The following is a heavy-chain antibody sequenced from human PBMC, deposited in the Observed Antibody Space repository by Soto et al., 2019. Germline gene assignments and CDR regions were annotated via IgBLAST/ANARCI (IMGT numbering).Heavy chain of an antibody. V-gene: IGHV3-23*01. CDR3: AKDLTMIRGVIYYGMDV. J-gene: IGHJ6*02. CDR1: GFTFSSYA. CDR2: ITSGGST. Sequence: EVQLLESGGGLVQPGGSLRLSCAASGFTFSSYAMSWVRQAPGKGLEWVSVITSGGSTYYADSVKGRFTISRDNSKNTLQLQMNSLRAEDTAVYCCAKDLTMIRGVIYYGMDVWGQGTTVTVSS. D-gene: IGHD3-10*01.